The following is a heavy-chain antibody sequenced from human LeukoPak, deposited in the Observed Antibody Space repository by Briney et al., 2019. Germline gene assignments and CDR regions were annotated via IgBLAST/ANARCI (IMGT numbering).Heavy chain of an antibody. D-gene: IGHD4-23*01. CDR3: ARMMTTVVPPNRGFDY. CDR2: IYHSGST. Sequence: SGTLSLTCAVSGGSISSSNWWSWVRQPPGKGLEWIGEIYHSGSTNYNPSLKSRVTISVDKSKNQFSLKLSSVTAADTAVYYFARMMTTVVPPNRGFDYWGQGTLVTVSS. V-gene: IGHV4-4*02. J-gene: IGHJ4*02. CDR1: GGSISSSNW.